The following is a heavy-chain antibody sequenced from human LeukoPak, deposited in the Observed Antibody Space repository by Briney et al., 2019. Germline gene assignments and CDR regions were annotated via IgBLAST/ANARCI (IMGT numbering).Heavy chain of an antibody. CDR3: AREKGVFSSRGGFDP. J-gene: IGHJ5*02. Sequence: GGSLRLSCAASGFTFSSYEMNWVRQAPGKGLEWVSYISSSGSTIYYADSVKGRFTISRDNAKNSLYLQMNSLRAEDTAVYYCAREKGVFSSRGGFDPWGQGTLVTVSS. CDR1: GFTFSSYE. CDR2: ISSSGSTI. V-gene: IGHV3-48*03. D-gene: IGHD6-13*01.